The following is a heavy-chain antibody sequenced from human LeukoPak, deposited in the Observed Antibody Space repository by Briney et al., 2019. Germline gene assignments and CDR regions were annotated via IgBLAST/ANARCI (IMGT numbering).Heavy chain of an antibody. D-gene: IGHD3-9*01. CDR3: ARDSPVLTV. V-gene: IGHV3-23*01. Sequence: GGSLRLSCAASGFTFSSHAMSWVRQAPGKGLEWVSAISDSGGSTYYADSVKGRFTISRDKSRNTLYLQMNSLRAEDTAIYYCARDSPVLTVWGQGTLVTVSS. CDR2: ISDSGGST. J-gene: IGHJ4*02. CDR1: GFTFSSHA.